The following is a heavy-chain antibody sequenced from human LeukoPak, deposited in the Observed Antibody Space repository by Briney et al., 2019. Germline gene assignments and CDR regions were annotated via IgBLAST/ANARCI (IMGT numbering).Heavy chain of an antibody. V-gene: IGHV3-9*01. Sequence: GGSLRLSCAASGFTFDDYAMHWVRQAPGKGLEWVSGISWNSGSIGYADSVKGRFTISRDNAKSSLYLQMNSLRAEDTALYYCAKGRYYDSREVFDYWGQGTLVTVSS. D-gene: IGHD3-3*01. CDR1: GFTFDDYA. CDR3: AKGRYYDSREVFDY. J-gene: IGHJ4*02. CDR2: ISWNSGSI.